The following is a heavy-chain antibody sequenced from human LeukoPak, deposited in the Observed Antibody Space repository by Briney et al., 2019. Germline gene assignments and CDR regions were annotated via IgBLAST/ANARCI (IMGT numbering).Heavy chain of an antibody. CDR1: GGSFSGCY. J-gene: IGHJ4*02. V-gene: IGHV4-34*01. CDR2: INHSGST. Sequence: SETLSLTCAVYGGSFSGCYWSWIRQPPGKGLEWIGEINHSGSTNYNPSLKSRATISVDTSKNQFSLKLSSVTAADTAVYYCARIAAANDYWGQGTLVTVSS. D-gene: IGHD6-13*01. CDR3: ARIAAANDY.